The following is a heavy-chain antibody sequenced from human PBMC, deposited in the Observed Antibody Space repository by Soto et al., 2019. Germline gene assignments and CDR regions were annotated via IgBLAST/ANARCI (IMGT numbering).Heavy chain of an antibody. CDR3: ARGKAYYDSSGYRYYFDY. J-gene: IGHJ4*02. CDR2: INHSGST. CDR1: GGSFSGYY. V-gene: IGHV4-34*01. D-gene: IGHD3-22*01. Sequence: NPSETLSLTCAVYGGSFSGYYWSWIRQPPGKGLEWIGEINHSGSTNYNPSLKSRVTISVDTSKNQLSLKLSSVTAADTAVYYCARGKAYYDSSGYRYYFDYWGQGTLVTVSS.